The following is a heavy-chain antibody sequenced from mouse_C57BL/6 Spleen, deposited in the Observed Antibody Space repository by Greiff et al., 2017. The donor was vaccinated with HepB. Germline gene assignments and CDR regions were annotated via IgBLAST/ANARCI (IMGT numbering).Heavy chain of an antibody. CDR1: GFTFSDYG. Sequence: EVQLVESGGGLVKPGGSLKLSCAASGFTFSDYGMHWVRQAPEKGLEWVAYISSGSSTIYYAETVKGRFTISRDNDKNTLFLQMTSLRSEDTAMYYCARDRFHYYGSSGGWFAYWGQGTLVTVSA. D-gene: IGHD1-1*01. J-gene: IGHJ3*01. CDR2: ISSGSSTI. CDR3: ARDRFHYYGSSGGWFAY. V-gene: IGHV5-17*01.